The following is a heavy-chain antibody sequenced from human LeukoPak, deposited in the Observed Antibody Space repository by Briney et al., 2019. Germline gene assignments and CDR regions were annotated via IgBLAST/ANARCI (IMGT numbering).Heavy chain of an antibody. D-gene: IGHD3-3*01. Sequence: SETLSLTCTVSGGSISSGSYYWSWIRQPGGKGLEWIGRMYTSGSTNYNPSLKSQVTISVATSKNQFSLKLSSVTAADTAVYYCARGRGSNYDFWSGYYTGVFDYWGQGTLVTVSS. CDR1: GGSISSGSYY. CDR2: MYTSGST. CDR3: ARGRGSNYDFWSGYYTGVFDY. V-gene: IGHV4-61*02. J-gene: IGHJ4*02.